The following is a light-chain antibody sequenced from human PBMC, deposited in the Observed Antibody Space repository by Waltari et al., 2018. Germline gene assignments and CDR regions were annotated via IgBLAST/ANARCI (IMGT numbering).Light chain of an antibody. J-gene: IGLJ2*01. CDR2: EVT. Sequence: QSALTQPASVSGSPGQSITISCTGASSVVGAFNFVSWYQHHPGKAPKLIVYEVTNRPSGVSRRFSGSKSDNTASLTISGLQAEDEAEYYCSSYITTNTLWLFGGGTKLTVL. CDR1: SSVVGAFNF. V-gene: IGLV2-14*01. CDR3: SSYITTNTLWL.